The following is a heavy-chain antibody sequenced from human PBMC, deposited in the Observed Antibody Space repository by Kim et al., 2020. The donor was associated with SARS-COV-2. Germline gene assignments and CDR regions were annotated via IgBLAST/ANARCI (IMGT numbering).Heavy chain of an antibody. Sequence: GGSLRLSCEASGFTFSGFWMDWVRQAPGKGLLWVSRVNTDGSDTAYADSVNGRFTVSRDNAKNTLYLQMNRLRADDTAVYYCTRAKVATNAFDSWGQGIL. D-gene: IGHD1-1*01. CDR2: VNTDGSDT. V-gene: IGHV3-74*03. J-gene: IGHJ4*02. CDR3: TRAKVATNAFDS. CDR1: GFTFSGFW.